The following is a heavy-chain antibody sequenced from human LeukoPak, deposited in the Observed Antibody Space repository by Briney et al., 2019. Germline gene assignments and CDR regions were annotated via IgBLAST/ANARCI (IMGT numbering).Heavy chain of an antibody. Sequence: GGSLRLSCAASGFTFSSYSMNWVRQAPGKGLEWVSCISSSSSYIYYADSVKGRFTISRDNAKNSLYLQMNSLRAEDTAVYYCARDELLDGSGSYRPFDYWGQGTLVTVSS. CDR2: ISSSSSYI. J-gene: IGHJ4*02. D-gene: IGHD3-10*01. CDR1: GFTFSSYS. CDR3: ARDELLDGSGSYRPFDY. V-gene: IGHV3-21*01.